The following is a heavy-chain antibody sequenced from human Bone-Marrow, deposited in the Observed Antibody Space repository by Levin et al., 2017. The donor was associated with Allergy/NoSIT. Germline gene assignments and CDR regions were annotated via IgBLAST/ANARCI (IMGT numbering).Heavy chain of an antibody. J-gene: IGHJ6*02. CDR1: GGSVGSGSYY. CDR3: ARDEIGYTFPHQYYYGLDV. V-gene: IGHV4-61*01. Sequence: SETLSLTCTVSGGSVGSGSYYWNWIRQFPGKELQWIGYINYSGSTIYNPSLNSRVNISFDTSKSQFFLRLSSVTAADTAVYYCARDEIGYTFPHQYYYGLDVWGQGTTVTVSS. D-gene: IGHD5-24*01. CDR2: INYSGST.